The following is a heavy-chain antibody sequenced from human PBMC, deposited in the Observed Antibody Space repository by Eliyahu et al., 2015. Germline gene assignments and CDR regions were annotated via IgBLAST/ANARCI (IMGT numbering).Heavy chain of an antibody. D-gene: IGHD2-21*01. CDR3: ARAGIVKTLGDAFDL. CDR2: LNPGSDTT. CDR1: GYTFNSYY. Sequence: QVQLVQSGAEVTKPGASVRISCKASGYTFNSYYIHWVRQPPGHGLEWMGILNPGSDTTTYAQKFLGRVTVTRDTPTSTVYMDLSSLRSDDTAVYFCARAGIVKTLGDAFDLWGQGTMVTVSS. V-gene: IGHV1-46*02. J-gene: IGHJ3*01.